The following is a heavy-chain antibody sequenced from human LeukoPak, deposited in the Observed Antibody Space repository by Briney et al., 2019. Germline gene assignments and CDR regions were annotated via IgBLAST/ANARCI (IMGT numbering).Heavy chain of an antibody. J-gene: IGHJ6*03. D-gene: IGHD3-10*01. CDR3: AREKGYYGSGSQEYYYYYMDV. V-gene: IGHV1-46*01. CDR1: GYTFTSYY. Sequence: ASVKVSCKASGYTFTSYYMHWVRQAPGQGLEWMGIINPSGGSTSYAQKFQGRVTMTRDMSTSTVYMELSSLRSEDTAVYYCAREKGYYGSGSQEYYYYYMDVWGKGTTVTVSS. CDR2: INPSGGST.